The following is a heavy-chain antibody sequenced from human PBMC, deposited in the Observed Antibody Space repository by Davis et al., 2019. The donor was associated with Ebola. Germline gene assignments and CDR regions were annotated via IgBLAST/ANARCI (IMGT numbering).Heavy chain of an antibody. J-gene: IGHJ4*02. Sequence: PGGSLRLSCAASGFTFSSYAMSWVRPAPGKGLEWVSAISGSGGSTYYADSVKGRFTISRDNSKHTLYLQMNSLRAEDTAVYYCARDQEGSGFDYWGQGTLVTVSS. CDR2: ISGSGGST. V-gene: IGHV3-23*01. CDR3: ARDQEGSGFDY. CDR1: GFTFSSYA. D-gene: IGHD2-15*01.